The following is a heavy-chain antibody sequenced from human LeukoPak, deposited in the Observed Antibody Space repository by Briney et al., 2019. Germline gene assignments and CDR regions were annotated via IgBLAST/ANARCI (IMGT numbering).Heavy chain of an antibody. CDR2: ISYDGSNK. CDR3: ARGALARPRPPFDY. V-gene: IGHV3-30*03. J-gene: IGHJ4*02. Sequence: GGSLRLSCAASGFTFSSYGMHWVRQAPGKGLEWVAVISYDGSNKYYADSVKGRFTISRDNSKNTLYLQMNSLRSDDTAVYYCARGALARPRPPFDYWGQGTLVTVSS. CDR1: GFTFSSYG. D-gene: IGHD1-26*01.